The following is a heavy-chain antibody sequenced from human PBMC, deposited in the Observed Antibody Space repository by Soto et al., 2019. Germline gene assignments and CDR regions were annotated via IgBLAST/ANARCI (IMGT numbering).Heavy chain of an antibody. CDR3: ATSSDWSPLLDH. J-gene: IGHJ4*02. Sequence: ASVKVSCKASQYTFTNFYLHWVRQAPGQRPEWMGWINNGGGTIYAQKFQGRLTMTRDTSITTAYMELSGLTSDDTAFYYCATSSDWSPLLDHWGQGTLVTVSS. V-gene: IGHV1-2*02. CDR1: QYTFTNFY. D-gene: IGHD6-19*01. CDR2: INNGGGT.